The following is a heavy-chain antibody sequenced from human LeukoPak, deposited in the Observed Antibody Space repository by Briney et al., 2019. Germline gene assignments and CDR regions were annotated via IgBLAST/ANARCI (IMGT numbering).Heavy chain of an antibody. CDR1: GFTFSSYA. CDR2: ISGSGGST. J-gene: IGHJ4*02. D-gene: IGHD3-22*01. V-gene: IGHV3-23*01. CDR3: AKAHYDSSGYYYCSFDY. Sequence: GGSLRLSCAASGFTFSSYAMSWVRQAPGKGLEWVSAISGSGGSTYYADSVKGRLTISRDNSKNTLYLQMNSLRAEDTAVYYCAKAHYDSSGYYYCSFDYWGLGTLVTVSS.